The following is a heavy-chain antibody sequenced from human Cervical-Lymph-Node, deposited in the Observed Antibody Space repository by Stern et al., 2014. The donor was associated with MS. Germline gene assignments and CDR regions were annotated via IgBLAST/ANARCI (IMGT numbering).Heavy chain of an antibody. CDR3: ARDYEDTSMLFDH. V-gene: IGHV3-30*03. Sequence: MQLVESGGAVVQPGRSLRLSCAASGFTFSSYGMHWVRQAPGTGLEWVIVISYDGNHKYYAASVKVRFTISRDNSKNTLHLQMNSVTPDDTAIYYCARDYEDTSMLFDHWGQGTLVTVSS. J-gene: IGHJ4*02. D-gene: IGHD2-8*01. CDR1: GFTFSSYG. CDR2: ISYDGNHK.